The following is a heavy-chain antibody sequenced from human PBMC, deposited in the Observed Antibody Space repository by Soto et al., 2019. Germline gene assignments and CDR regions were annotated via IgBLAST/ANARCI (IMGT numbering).Heavy chain of an antibody. Sequence: QVQLVESGGGVVQPGRSLRLSCAASEFTFSNYGMHWVRQAPGKGLEWVAVILNDGSNRYHADSVKDRFTISRDNSKNTLYLQMKSLRDEDTAVYYCARDDEYSGNGMDVWGQGTTVTVS. CDR1: EFTFSNYG. V-gene: IGHV3-33*01. D-gene: IGHD3-10*01. J-gene: IGHJ6*02. CDR2: ILNDGSNR. CDR3: ARDDEYSGNGMDV.